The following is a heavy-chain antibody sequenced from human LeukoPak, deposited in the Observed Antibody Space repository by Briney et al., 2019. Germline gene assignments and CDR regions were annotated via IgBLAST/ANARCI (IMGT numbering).Heavy chain of an antibody. D-gene: IGHD1-26*01. V-gene: IGHV3-21*01. CDR1: GFAFSAYT. Sequence: GGSLRLSCAASGFAFSAYTMAWVRQAPGRGLEWVSSISGVSNYIYYADSVKGRFTISRDNAKNSLFLQMNSLRVEDTAVYYCAKDHWFAVGNPDRDVVYNFDYWGRGTLVTVSS. J-gene: IGHJ4*02. CDR3: AKDHWFAVGNPDRDVVYNFDY. CDR2: ISGVSNYI.